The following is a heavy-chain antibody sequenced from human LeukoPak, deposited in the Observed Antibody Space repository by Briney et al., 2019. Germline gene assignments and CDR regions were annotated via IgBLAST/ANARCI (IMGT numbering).Heavy chain of an antibody. Sequence: SGGSLRLSCAASGFTFSSYAMHWVRQAPGKGLEWVAVISYDGSNKYYADSVKGRFTISRDNSKNTLYLQMNSLRAEDTAVYYCARDFEPYSGSYLFDYWGQGTLVTVSS. CDR1: GFTFSSYA. J-gene: IGHJ4*02. CDR2: ISYDGSNK. CDR3: ARDFEPYSGSYLFDY. V-gene: IGHV3-30-3*01. D-gene: IGHD1-26*01.